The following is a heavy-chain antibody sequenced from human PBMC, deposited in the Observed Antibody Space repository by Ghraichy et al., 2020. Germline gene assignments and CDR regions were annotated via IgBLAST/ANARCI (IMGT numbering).Heavy chain of an antibody. D-gene: IGHD6-19*01. Sequence: ESLNISCAVYGGSFSGYYWSWIRQPPGKGLEWIGEINHSGSTNYNPSLKSRVTISVDTSKNQFSLKLSSVTAADTAVYYCARTKIAVAGIGPGHFDYWGQGTLVTVSS. CDR2: INHSGST. CDR1: GGSFSGYY. J-gene: IGHJ4*02. CDR3: ARTKIAVAGIGPGHFDY. V-gene: IGHV4-34*01.